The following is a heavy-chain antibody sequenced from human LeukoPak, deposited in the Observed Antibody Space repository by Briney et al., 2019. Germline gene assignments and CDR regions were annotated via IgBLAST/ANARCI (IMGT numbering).Heavy chain of an antibody. J-gene: IGHJ5*02. Sequence: GGSLRLSCAASGFTFSSYEMNWVRQAPGKGLEWVSYISSSGSTIYYADSVKGRFTISRDNAKNSLYLQMNSLRAEDTAVYYCARAGSGRSPDCFDPWGQGTLVTVSS. D-gene: IGHD1-26*01. V-gene: IGHV3-48*03. CDR3: ARAGSGRSPDCFDP. CDR1: GFTFSSYE. CDR2: ISSSGSTI.